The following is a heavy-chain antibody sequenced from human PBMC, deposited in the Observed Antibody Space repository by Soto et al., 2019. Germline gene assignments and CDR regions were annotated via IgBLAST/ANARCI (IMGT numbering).Heavy chain of an antibody. CDR3: ARDRSSSSLTPPYFDY. CDR2: TYYRSKWYN. CDR1: GDSVSSNSAA. D-gene: IGHD6-6*01. J-gene: IGHJ4*02. V-gene: IGHV6-1*01. Sequence: SQNLSLTCAISGDSVSSNSAAWNWIRQSPSXXLEWLGRTYYRSKWYNDYAVSVKSRITINPDTSKNQFSLQLNSVTPEDTAVYYCARDRSSSSLTPPYFDYWGQGTLVTVSS.